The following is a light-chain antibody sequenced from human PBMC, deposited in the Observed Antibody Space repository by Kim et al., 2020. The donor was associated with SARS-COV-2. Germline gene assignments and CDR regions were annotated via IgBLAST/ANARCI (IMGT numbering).Light chain of an antibody. CDR2: GPS. V-gene: IGKV3-15*01. Sequence: EIVMTQSPATLSVSPGERATLSCRASQSVSSDLAWYQQKPRQAPRLLISGPSTRATGLPARFSGSGSGTEFTLTISSLQSEDFAVYYCQQYSDWPLTFGGGTKLEI. J-gene: IGKJ4*01. CDR1: QSVSSD. CDR3: QQYSDWPLT.